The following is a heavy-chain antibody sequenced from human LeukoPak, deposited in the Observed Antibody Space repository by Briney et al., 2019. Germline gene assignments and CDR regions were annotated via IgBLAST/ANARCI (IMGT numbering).Heavy chain of an antibody. CDR3: ARGTYCGGDCYLYGMDV. CDR1: GYTFTSYG. Sequence: VASVKVSCKASGYTFTSYGITWVRQAPGQGLEWMGWISAYNGNTNYAQKLQGRVTMTTDTSTSTAYMELRSLRSDDTAVYYCARGTYCGGDCYLYGMDVWGQGTTVTVSS. CDR2: ISAYNGNT. D-gene: IGHD2-21*02. V-gene: IGHV1-18*01. J-gene: IGHJ6*02.